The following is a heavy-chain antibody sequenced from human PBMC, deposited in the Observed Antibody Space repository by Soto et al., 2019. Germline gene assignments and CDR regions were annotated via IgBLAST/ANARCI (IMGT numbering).Heavy chain of an antibody. CDR1: GFTFSSYA. V-gene: IGHV3-23*01. Sequence: DVQLLESGGDLVQPGESLRLSCVASGFTFSSYAMNWVRQAPGMGLEWVSTISGSGGSIYYADSVKGRFAILSDNSKNALFLQMRSLTVEDTAFYYCVNEISYSYDVLVSWGQGTVGSFSS. CDR3: VNEISYSYDVLVS. CDR2: ISGSGGSI. J-gene: IGHJ5*02. D-gene: IGHD3-16*02.